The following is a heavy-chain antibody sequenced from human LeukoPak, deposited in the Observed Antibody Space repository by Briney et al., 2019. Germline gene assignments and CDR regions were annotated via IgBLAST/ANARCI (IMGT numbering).Heavy chain of an antibody. CDR3: ARDEGDFWSGYYFDY. J-gene: IGHJ4*02. V-gene: IGHV3-21*01. CDR2: ISSSSSYI. D-gene: IGHD3-3*01. CDR1: GFTFSSYS. Sequence: KPGGSLRVSCAASGFTFSSYSMNWVRQAPGKGLEWVSSISSSSSYIYYADSVKGRFTISRDNAKNSLYLQMNSLRAEDTAVYYCARDEGDFWSGYYFDYWGQGTLVTVSS.